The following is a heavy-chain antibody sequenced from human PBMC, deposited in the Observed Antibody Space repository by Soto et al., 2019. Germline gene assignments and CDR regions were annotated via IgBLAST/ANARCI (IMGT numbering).Heavy chain of an antibody. CDR2: VNAGDGSA. Sequence: QVQLVQSGAEVTEPGASVKVSCKTSGFTFTLHYIHWVRQAPGQGLECVGMVNAGDGSATYAREFRDKVSMTWDTSTSTVYLDLHSLKSEDTAIYYCARERDSFDYWGQGTLVSVSP. J-gene: IGHJ4*02. V-gene: IGHV1-46*01. CDR1: GFTFTLHY. CDR3: ARERDSFDY. D-gene: IGHD3-22*01.